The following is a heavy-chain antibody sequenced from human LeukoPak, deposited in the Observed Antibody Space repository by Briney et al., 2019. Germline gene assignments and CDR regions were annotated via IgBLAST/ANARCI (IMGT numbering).Heavy chain of an antibody. CDR3: AREDDFWSGYRLYAFDI. V-gene: IGHV3-33*08. Sequence: GGSLRLSCAVSGFTFSSYGMHWVRQAPGKGLEWVAVIWYDGSNKYYADSVKGRFTFSRDNSKNTLYLQMNSLRAEDTAVYYCAREDDFWSGYRLYAFDIWGQGTMVTVSS. CDR1: GFTFSSYG. CDR2: IWYDGSNK. D-gene: IGHD3-3*01. J-gene: IGHJ3*02.